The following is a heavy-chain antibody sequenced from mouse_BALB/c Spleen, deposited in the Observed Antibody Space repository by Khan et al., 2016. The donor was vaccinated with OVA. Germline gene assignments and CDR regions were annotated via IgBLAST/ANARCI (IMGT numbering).Heavy chain of an antibody. D-gene: IGHD1-1*01. V-gene: IGHV3-8*02. CDR1: GDSITSGF. Sequence: VQLKESGPSLVKPSQTLSLTCSVTGDSITSGFWNWIRKFPGNKFEYMGYVTYSGNTYYNPSLKSRISITRDTSKSQYYLQLNSVTTEDTATYFCASSYGSWTMDYWGQGTSVTVSS. J-gene: IGHJ4*01. CDR3: ASSYGSWTMDY. CDR2: VTYSGNT.